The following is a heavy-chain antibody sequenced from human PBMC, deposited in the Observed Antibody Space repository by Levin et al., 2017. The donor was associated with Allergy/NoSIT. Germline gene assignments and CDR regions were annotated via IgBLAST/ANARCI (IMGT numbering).Heavy chain of an antibody. CDR2: TYSIGTT. J-gene: IGHJ4*02. D-gene: IGHD3-16*01. CDR1: GGSITSHY. CDR3: ARGRRLENAVLSHHLDS. V-gene: IGHV4-59*11. Sequence: SETLSLTCTVSGGSITSHYWNWIRQPPGKGLEWIGYTYSIGTTNYNPSLESRVSLSVDTSKNQFSLWLNSVTAADTARYFCARGRRLENAVLSHHLDSWGQGTLDSVSS.